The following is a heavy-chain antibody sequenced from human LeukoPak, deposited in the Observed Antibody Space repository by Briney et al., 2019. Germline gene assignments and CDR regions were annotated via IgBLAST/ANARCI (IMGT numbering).Heavy chain of an antibody. CDR2: ISGSGGST. V-gene: IGHV3-23*01. J-gene: IGHJ4*02. Sequence: SGGSLRLSCAASGFTFSSYAMSWVRQAPGKGLEWVSAISGSGGSTYYADSVKGRFTISRDNSKNTLYLQMNSLRAEDTAVYYCAKVPTPRIKYYYGSGSYHYSGPVDYWGQGTLVTVSS. CDR3: AKVPTPRIKYYYGSGSYHYSGPVDY. CDR1: GFTFSSYA. D-gene: IGHD3-10*01.